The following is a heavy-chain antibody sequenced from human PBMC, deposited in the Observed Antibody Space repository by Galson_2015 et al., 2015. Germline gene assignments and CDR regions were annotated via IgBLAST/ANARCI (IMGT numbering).Heavy chain of an antibody. D-gene: IGHD4-17*01. CDR2: IYYSGST. J-gene: IGHJ4*02. CDR1: GGPISSYY. CDR3: ARLYRDYSAYFDY. Sequence: ETLSLTCTVSGGPISSYYWSWIRQPPGKGLEWIGYIYYSGSTNYNPSLKSRVTISVDTSKNQFSLKLSSVTAADTAVYYCARLYRDYSAYFDYWGQGTLVTVSS. V-gene: IGHV4-59*01.